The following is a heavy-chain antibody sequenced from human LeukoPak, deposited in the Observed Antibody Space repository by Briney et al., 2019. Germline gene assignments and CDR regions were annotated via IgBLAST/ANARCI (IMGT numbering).Heavy chain of an antibody. CDR3: AKIAVADSYYFDY. D-gene: IGHD6-19*01. CDR1: GFTFSSYG. Sequence: PGRSLRLSCAASGFTFSSYGMHWVRQAPGKGLEWVAVIWYDGSNKYYADSVKGRFTISRDNSKNTLYLQMNSLRAEDTAVYYCAKIAVADSYYFDYWGQGTLVTVSS. CDR2: IWYDGSNK. J-gene: IGHJ4*02. V-gene: IGHV3-33*06.